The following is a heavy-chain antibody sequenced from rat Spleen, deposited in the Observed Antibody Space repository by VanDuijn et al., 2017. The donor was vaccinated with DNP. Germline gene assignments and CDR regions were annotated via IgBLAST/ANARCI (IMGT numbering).Heavy chain of an antibody. CDR2: ISYDGGRT. CDR3: ARHVLPLRVWDY. CDR1: GFTFSNYY. D-gene: IGHD1-4*01. J-gene: IGHJ2*01. V-gene: IGHV5-22*01. Sequence: EVQLVESGGGLVQPGRSLTLSCAASGFTFSNYYLAWVRQAPTKGLEWVAYISYDGGRTYFGDSVKGRFTISRDNAKNTLYLQMNSLRSEDTATYYCARHVLPLRVWDYWGQGVMVTVSS.